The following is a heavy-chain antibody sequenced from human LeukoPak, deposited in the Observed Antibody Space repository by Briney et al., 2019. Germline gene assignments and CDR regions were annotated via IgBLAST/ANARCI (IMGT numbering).Heavy chain of an antibody. CDR2: IWYDGSNK. CDR3: ARTFRSYGSGSYSAFDY. CDR1: GFTFSSYG. V-gene: IGHV3-33*01. D-gene: IGHD3-10*01. Sequence: HPGGSLRLSCAASGFTFSSYGMHWVRQAPGKGLEWVAVIWYDGSNKYYADSVKGRFTISRDNSKNTLYLQMNSLRAEDTAVYYCARTFRSYGSGSYSAFDYWGQGTLVTVSS. J-gene: IGHJ4*02.